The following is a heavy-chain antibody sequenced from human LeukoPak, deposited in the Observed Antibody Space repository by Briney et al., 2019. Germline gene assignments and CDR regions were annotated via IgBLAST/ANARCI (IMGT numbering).Heavy chain of an antibody. V-gene: IGHV3-23*01. CDR2: ISGSVGST. D-gene: IGHD2-2*01. CDR3: AKGRGSASCYGICYHYTMDV. CDR1: GFTFSNYA. Sequence: GRSLRLSCAASGFTFSNYAMSWVRQAPGKGLEWASTISGSVGSTYYADSVEGRFTISRDNSKNTLYLQMSSLRAGDTATYYCAKGRGSASCYGICYHYTMDVWGQGTTVTVSS. J-gene: IGHJ6*02.